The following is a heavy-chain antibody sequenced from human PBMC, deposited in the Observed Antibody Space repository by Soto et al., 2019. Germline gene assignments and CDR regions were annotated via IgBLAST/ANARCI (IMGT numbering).Heavy chain of an antibody. CDR2: ISSSSSYI. Sequence: GGSLRLSCAASGFTFSSYSMNWVRQAPGKGLEWVSSISSSSSYIYYADSVKGRFTISRDNAKNSLYLQMNSLRAEDTAVYYCARDDGSSSSGRLDVWGQGTTVTVSS. V-gene: IGHV3-21*01. D-gene: IGHD6-6*01. CDR3: ARDDGSSSSGRLDV. CDR1: GFTFSSYS. J-gene: IGHJ6*02.